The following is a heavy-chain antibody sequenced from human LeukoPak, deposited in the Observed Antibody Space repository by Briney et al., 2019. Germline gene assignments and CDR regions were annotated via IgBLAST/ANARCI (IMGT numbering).Heavy chain of an antibody. CDR3: ARDRAAADPGAFDI. V-gene: IGHV1-2*02. Sequence: ASVKVSCKVSGYTLTELSMHWVRQAPGKGLEWMGWINPNSGGTNYAQKFQGRVTMTRDTSISTAYMELSRLRSDDTAVYYCARDRAAADPGAFDIWGQGTMVTVSS. CDR2: INPNSGGT. CDR1: GYTLTELS. D-gene: IGHD6-13*01. J-gene: IGHJ3*02.